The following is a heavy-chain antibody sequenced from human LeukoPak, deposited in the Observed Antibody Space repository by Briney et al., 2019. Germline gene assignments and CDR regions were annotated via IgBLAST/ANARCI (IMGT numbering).Heavy chain of an antibody. CDR1: GGSISSSSYY. D-gene: IGHD5-18*01. CDR3: ARGLGEYSYAGLGY. Sequence: SETLSLTCTVSGGSISSSSYYWGWIRQPPGKGLEWIGSIYYSGSTYYNPSLKSRVTISVDTSKNQFSLKLSSVTAADTAVYYCARGLGEYSYAGLGYWGQGTLVTVSS. CDR2: IYYSGST. J-gene: IGHJ4*02. V-gene: IGHV4-39*01.